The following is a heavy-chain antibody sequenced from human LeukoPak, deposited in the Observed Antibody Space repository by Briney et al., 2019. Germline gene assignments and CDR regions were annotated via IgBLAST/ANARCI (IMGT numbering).Heavy chain of an antibody. V-gene: IGHV1-2*02. J-gene: IGHJ6*03. Sequence: ASVKVSCKASGYTFTGYYVHWVRQAPGQGLEWVGWINPNSGATNYAQKFQGRVTMTRDTSISTAYMDLSRLRSDDTAVYYCASVNNWANYYMDVWGKGTTVTVSS. CDR1: GYTFTGYY. D-gene: IGHD1-20*01. CDR2: INPNSGAT. CDR3: ASVNNWANYYMDV.